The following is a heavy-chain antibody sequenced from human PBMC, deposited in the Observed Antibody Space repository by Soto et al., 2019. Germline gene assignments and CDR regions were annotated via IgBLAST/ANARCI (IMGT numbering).Heavy chain of an antibody. Sequence: SETLSLTCTVSGGSVTNSSYYWGWIRQSPGKGLEWIGSVYYRGRSYSKSSVKSRVTISVDTSKNRFSLSLNSVTASDTAVYFCVSQRTTVPTQAYFDYWGPGALGTVSS. CDR2: VYYRGRS. J-gene: IGHJ4*02. V-gene: IGHV4-39*01. CDR1: GGSVTNSSYY. D-gene: IGHD4-17*01. CDR3: VSQRTTVPTQAYFDY.